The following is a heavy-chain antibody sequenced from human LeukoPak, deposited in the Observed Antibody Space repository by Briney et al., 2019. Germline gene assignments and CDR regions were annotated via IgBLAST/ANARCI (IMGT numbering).Heavy chain of an antibody. CDR3: VRIVGASDY. CDR1: GGSISSSSYY. V-gene: IGHV4-39*01. CDR2: IYYSGST. J-gene: IGHJ4*02. D-gene: IGHD1-26*01. Sequence: PSETLSLTCTVSGGSISSSSYYWGWIRQPTGKGLEWIGSIYYSGSTYYNPSLKSRVTISVDTSKNQFSLKLSSVTAADTAVYYCVRIVGASDYWGQGTLVTVSS.